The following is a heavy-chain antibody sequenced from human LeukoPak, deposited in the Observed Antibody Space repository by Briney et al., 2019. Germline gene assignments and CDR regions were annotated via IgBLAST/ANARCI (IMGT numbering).Heavy chain of an antibody. CDR2: INYSGST. V-gene: IGHV4-39*01. CDR1: GFTFSSYW. D-gene: IGHD2-21*02. Sequence: GSLRLSCAASGFTFSSYWMHWIRQPPGKGLEWIGTINYSGSTYYNPSLKSRVTISVDTSKNQISLKLNSVTAADTAMYYCARHGDLLSPFQTWGQGTLVTVSS. CDR3: ARHGDLLSPFQT. J-gene: IGHJ5*02.